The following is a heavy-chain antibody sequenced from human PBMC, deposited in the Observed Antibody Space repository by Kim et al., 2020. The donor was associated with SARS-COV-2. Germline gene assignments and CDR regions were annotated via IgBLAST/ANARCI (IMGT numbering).Heavy chain of an antibody. CDR3: TRSGNFFGY. V-gene: IGHV3-7*01. Sequence: GGSLRLSCAAGGFTFSSYWMSWVRQAPGEAPEWVANIKQDGSLTDYVASVRGRFTISRDNAKNSVFLQMNSLRVEDTAVYYCTRSGNFFGYWGQGTLVPV. CDR2: IKQDGSLT. D-gene: IGHD3-3*01. CDR1: GFTFSSYW. J-gene: IGHJ4*02.